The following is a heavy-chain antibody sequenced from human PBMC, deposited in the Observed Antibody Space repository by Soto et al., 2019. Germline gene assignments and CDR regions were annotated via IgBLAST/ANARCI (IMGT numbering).Heavy chain of an antibody. CDR2: ISWNSGSI. V-gene: IGHV3-9*01. CDR1: GFTFDDYG. D-gene: IGHD1-1*01. Sequence: GGSLRLSCAASGFTFDDYGMHWVRQAPGKGLEWVSGISWNSGSIGYADSVKGRFIISRDIAKNSLYLQMNNLRPEDTAFYFCAKVSTTHTFGPLDPWGQGTLVTVSS. J-gene: IGHJ5*02. CDR3: AKVSTTHTFGPLDP.